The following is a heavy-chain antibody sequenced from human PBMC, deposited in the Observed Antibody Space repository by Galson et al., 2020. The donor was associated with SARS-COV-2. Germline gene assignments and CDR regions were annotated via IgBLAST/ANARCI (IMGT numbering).Heavy chain of an antibody. V-gene: IGHV3-30*18. J-gene: IGHJ4*02. CDR3: AKAETPYPEYSSLDH. CDR1: GFTFSSYG. CDR2: ISYDGRNK. Sequence: GSLRLSCAASGFTFSSYGMHWVRQAPGKGLEWVAGISYDGRNKFHADSVKGRFTISRDNSKNTLYLQMNSLRAEDTAVYYCAKAETPYPEYSSLDHWGQGTLVTVSS. D-gene: IGHD6-19*01.